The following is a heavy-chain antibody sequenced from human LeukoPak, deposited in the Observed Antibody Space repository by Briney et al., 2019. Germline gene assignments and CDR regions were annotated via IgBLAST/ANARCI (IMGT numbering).Heavy chain of an antibody. CDR1: GGSFSGYY. D-gene: IGHD5-18*01. Sequence: KPSETLSLTCAVYGGSFSGYYWSWIRQPPGKGLEWIGEINHSGSTNYNPSLKSRVTISVDTSKNQFSLKLSSVTAADTAVYYCARRDSYGPGIDYWGQGTLVTVSS. V-gene: IGHV4-34*01. CDR3: ARRDSYGPGIDY. J-gene: IGHJ4*02. CDR2: INHSGST.